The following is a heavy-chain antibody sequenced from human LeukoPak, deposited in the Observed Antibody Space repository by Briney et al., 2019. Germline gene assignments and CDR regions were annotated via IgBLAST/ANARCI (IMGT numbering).Heavy chain of an antibody. CDR1: GYTFTGYY. D-gene: IGHD1-1*01. Sequence: GASVKVSCKASGYTFTGYYMHWVRQAPGQGLEWMGWINPNSGGTNYAQKLQGRVTMTTDTSTSTAYMELRSLRSDDTAVYYCARDRGRWGHGTTGYFDYWGQGTLVTVSS. J-gene: IGHJ4*02. V-gene: IGHV1-2*02. CDR2: INPNSGGT. CDR3: ARDRGRWGHGTTGYFDY.